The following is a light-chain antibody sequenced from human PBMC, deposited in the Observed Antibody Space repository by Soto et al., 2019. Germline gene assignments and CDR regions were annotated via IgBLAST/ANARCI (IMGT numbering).Light chain of an antibody. CDR3: QKYNTAPRT. CDR2: AAS. Sequence: DIEMTQSPSSLSASVGDRVTITCRASHDINNSLAWYQQKPGKIPKLLIYAASTLQSGVPSRFSGSGSGTEFTLTINSLQPEAVATYYCQKYNTAPRTFGPGTKVDIK. CDR1: HDINNS. J-gene: IGKJ3*01. V-gene: IGKV1-27*01.